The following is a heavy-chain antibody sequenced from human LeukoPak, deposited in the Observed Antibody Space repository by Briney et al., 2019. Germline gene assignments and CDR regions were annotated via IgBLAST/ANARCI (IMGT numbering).Heavy chain of an antibody. V-gene: IGHV2-5*02. CDR2: IYWDDDK. Sequence: SGPTLVKPTQTLTLTCTFSGFSLSTSGVGVGWIRQPPGKALEWLALIYWDDDKRYSPSLKSRLTITKDTSKNQVVLTMTNMDPADTATYYCAHTSYDYSNYGWFDPWGQGTLVTVSS. CDR3: AHTSYDYSNYGWFDP. CDR1: GFSLSTSGVG. D-gene: IGHD4-11*01. J-gene: IGHJ5*02.